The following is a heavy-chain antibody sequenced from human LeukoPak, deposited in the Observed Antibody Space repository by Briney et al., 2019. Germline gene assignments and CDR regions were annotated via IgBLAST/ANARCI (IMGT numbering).Heavy chain of an antibody. D-gene: IGHD1-26*01. Sequence: GGSLRLSCAASGFTFRSYAMHWVRQAPGKGLEWMALISYDGNNKYYADSVKGRFTISRDNSKNTLYLQMNSLRAEDTAVYYCAKDKSSSGSYGGDYWGKGTLVTVSS. V-gene: IGHV3-30*18. CDR2: ISYDGNNK. CDR1: GFTFRSYA. CDR3: AKDKSSSGSYGGDY. J-gene: IGHJ4*02.